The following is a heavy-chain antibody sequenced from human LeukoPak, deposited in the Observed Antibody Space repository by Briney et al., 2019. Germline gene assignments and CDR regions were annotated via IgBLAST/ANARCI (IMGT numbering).Heavy chain of an antibody. CDR2: MNPNSGNT. Sequence: ASVKVSCKASGCTFTSYDINWVRQATGQGLEWMGWMNPNSGNTGYAQKFQGRVTMTRNTSISTAYMELSSLRSEDTAVYYCARGGVLTIFWGPHGNWFDPWGQGTLVTVSS. J-gene: IGHJ5*02. V-gene: IGHV1-8*01. CDR3: ARGGVLTIFWGPHGNWFDP. CDR1: GCTFTSYD. D-gene: IGHD3-9*01.